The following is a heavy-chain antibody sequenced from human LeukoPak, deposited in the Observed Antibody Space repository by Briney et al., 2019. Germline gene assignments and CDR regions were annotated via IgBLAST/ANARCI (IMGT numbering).Heavy chain of an antibody. CDR2: IIPIFHTA. V-gene: IGHV1-69*01. J-gene: IGHJ4*02. Sequence: GSSVKVSCKASGGTFSSYAISWVRQAPGQGLEWMGGIIPIFHTANYAHKFQGRVTITADESARTAYTELSSLGSDDTAVYYCARDHDSNVYYAQFAYWGQGTLVTVSS. CDR1: GGTFSSYA. CDR3: ARDHDSNVYYAQFAY. D-gene: IGHD3-22*01.